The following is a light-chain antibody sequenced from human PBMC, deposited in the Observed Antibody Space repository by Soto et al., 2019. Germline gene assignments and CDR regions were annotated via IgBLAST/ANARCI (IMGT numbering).Light chain of an antibody. Sequence: QSALAQPASVSGSPGQSITISCTGTSSDVGRYNYVAWYQQHPGKAPKVLIFEVSNRPSGVSSRFSGSKSGNTASLNISGLQAEDEADYYCSSYATSSTLLFGTGTKLTVL. CDR2: EVS. CDR3: SSYATSSTLL. J-gene: IGLJ1*01. V-gene: IGLV2-14*01. CDR1: SSDVGRYNY.